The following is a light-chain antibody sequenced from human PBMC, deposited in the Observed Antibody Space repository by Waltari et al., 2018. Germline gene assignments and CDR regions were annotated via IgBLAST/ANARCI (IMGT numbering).Light chain of an antibody. CDR1: QGIRKD. V-gene: IGKV1-6*01. Sequence: AIQMTQSPSSLSASVGDRVTITCRASQGIRKDLGWYQQKPGEAPKLLVCAASSLQSGVPDRFSGSGSGTEFTLTISSLQAEDVAIYYCQQYYNLPLTFGGGTKVEIK. J-gene: IGKJ4*01. CDR3: QQYYNLPLT. CDR2: AAS.